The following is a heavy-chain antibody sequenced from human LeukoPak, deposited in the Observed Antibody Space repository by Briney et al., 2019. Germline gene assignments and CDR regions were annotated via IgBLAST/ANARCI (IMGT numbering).Heavy chain of an antibody. D-gene: IGHD6-13*01. V-gene: IGHV4-4*07. CDR1: GGSISSYF. CDR3: ARGGSLSNAFDI. CDR2: IYTSGST. Sequence: PSETLSLTCSVSGGSISSYFWSWIRQPAGKGLEWIGRIYTSGSTNYNPSLKSRVTMSVDTSRNQFSLRLNSVTAADAAVYYCARGGSLSNAFDIWGQGTMVTVSS. J-gene: IGHJ3*02.